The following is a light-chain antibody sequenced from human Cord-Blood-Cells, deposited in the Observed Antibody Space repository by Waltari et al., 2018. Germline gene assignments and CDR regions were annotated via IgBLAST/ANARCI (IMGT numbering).Light chain of an antibody. CDR3: QQYNNWPPYT. Sequence: DIVMTQSPATLSVSPGERATLSCRASQSVSSNLAWYQQKPGQAPRLLIYVASTRATGIPARFSGSGSETEVTLTISSLPSEDSAVYYCQQYNNWPPYTFGQGTKLEIK. CDR1: QSVSSN. V-gene: IGKV3-15*01. J-gene: IGKJ2*01. CDR2: VAS.